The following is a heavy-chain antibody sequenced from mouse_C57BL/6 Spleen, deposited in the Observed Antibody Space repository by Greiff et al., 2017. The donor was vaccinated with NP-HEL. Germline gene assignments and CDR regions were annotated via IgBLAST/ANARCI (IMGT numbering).Heavy chain of an antibody. CDR1: GFNIKDYY. V-gene: IGHV14-2*01. CDR3: ARYDYSNPWFAY. Sequence: EVQLQQSGAELVKPGASVKLSCTASGFNIKDYYIHWVKQRTEQGLEWIGRIDPEDGDTKYAPKFQGKATITADTSSNTAYLPLSSLTTEDSAVYYCARYDYSNPWFAYWGQGTLVTVSA. CDR2: IDPEDGDT. J-gene: IGHJ3*01. D-gene: IGHD2-5*01.